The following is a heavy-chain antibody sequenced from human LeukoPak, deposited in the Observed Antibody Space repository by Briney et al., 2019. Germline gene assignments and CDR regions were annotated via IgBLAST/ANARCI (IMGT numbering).Heavy chain of an antibody. CDR3: AKTFRHSPAFFDC. CDR2: ISGSGGST. J-gene: IGHJ4*02. Sequence: GGSLRLSCAASGFTFSSYAVSWVRQAPGKGLEWVSGISGSGGSTYYADSVKGRFTISRDNSKNTLYLQMNSLGAEDTAVYYCAKTFRHSPAFFDCWGQGTLVTVSS. D-gene: IGHD1-26*01. CDR1: GFTFSSYA. V-gene: IGHV3-23*01.